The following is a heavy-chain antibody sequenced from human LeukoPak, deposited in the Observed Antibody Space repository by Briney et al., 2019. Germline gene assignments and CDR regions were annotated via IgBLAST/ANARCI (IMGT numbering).Heavy chain of an antibody. CDR2: VNWNSGAI. J-gene: IGHJ2*01. V-gene: IGHV3-9*01. Sequence: GRSLTLSCGGSGFIFDDYAMHWVPQAPGKGLEWVSDVNWNSGAIDYAESVKGRLTISRDNAKNSLYLQMNSLRTEDTALYFCARDRAYSYGYTYFDLWGRGTLVTVSS. D-gene: IGHD5-18*01. CDR3: ARDRAYSYGYTYFDL. CDR1: GFIFDDYA.